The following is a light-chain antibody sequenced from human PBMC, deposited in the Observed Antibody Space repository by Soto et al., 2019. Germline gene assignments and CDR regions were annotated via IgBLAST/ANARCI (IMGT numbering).Light chain of an antibody. CDR1: SSNIGAGYD. CDR3: QSYDSSLSGYV. V-gene: IGLV1-40*01. J-gene: IGLJ1*01. Sequence: SVLTQAPSVSGAPGQMVTISCTGSSSNIGAGYDVHWYQQLPGTAPKLLIFININRPSGVPDRFSGSKSGTSASLAITGLRAEDEADYYCQSYDSSLSGYVFGTGTKVTVL. CDR2: INI.